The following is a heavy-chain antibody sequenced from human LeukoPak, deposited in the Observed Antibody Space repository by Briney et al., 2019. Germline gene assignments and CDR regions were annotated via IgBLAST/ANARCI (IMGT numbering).Heavy chain of an antibody. D-gene: IGHD3-22*01. CDR1: GFTSSSYA. CDR2: ISGSGGST. Sequence: GGSLRLSCAASGFTSSSYAMSWVRQAPGKGLEWVAGISGSGGSTNYADSVKGRFAISRDNSKNTLYLQMNSLRAEDTAAYYCAKAPLYYYDSSGYFDYWGQGTLVTVSS. V-gene: IGHV3-23*01. CDR3: AKAPLYYYDSSGYFDY. J-gene: IGHJ4*02.